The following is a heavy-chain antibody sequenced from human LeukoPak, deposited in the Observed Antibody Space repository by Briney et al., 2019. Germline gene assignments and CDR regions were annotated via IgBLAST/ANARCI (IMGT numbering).Heavy chain of an antibody. Sequence: GRSLRLSCAASGFTFSSYAMSWVRQAPGKGLEWVSAISGSGGSTYYADSVKGRFTISRDNSKNTLYLQMNSLRAEDTAVYYCAKGQYCSSTSCQINYYYYGMDVWGQGTTVTVSS. V-gene: IGHV3-23*01. CDR1: GFTFSSYA. CDR3: AKGQYCSSTSCQINYYYYGMDV. J-gene: IGHJ6*02. CDR2: ISGSGGST. D-gene: IGHD2-2*01.